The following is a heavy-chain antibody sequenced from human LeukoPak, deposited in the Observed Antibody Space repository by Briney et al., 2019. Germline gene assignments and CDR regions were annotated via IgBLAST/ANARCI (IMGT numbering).Heavy chain of an antibody. CDR1: GGTFSSYT. CDR3: ARDRVYDYSNPRGFDH. CDR2: IIPILGIA. D-gene: IGHD3-16*01. Sequence: SVKVSCKASGGTFSSYTISWVRQAPGQGLEWMGRIIPILGIANYAQKFQGRVTITADKSTSTAYMELSSLRSEDTAVYYCARDRVYDYSNPRGFDHWGQGTLVTVSS. V-gene: IGHV1-69*04. J-gene: IGHJ4*02.